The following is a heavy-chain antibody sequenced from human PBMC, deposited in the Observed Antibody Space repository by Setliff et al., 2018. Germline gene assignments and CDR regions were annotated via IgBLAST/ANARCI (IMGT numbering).Heavy chain of an antibody. Sequence: SVKVSCKASGYTFSSYAISWVRQAPGQGLEWMGRIIPIFGTANYAQKFQGRVTITADKSTSTAYMELSSLRSEDTAVYYCARDYPQLGYCSSTSCRLAGAFDIWGQGTMVTVSS. CDR3: ARDYPQLGYCSSTSCRLAGAFDI. V-gene: IGHV1-69*06. J-gene: IGHJ3*02. CDR2: IIPIFGTA. D-gene: IGHD2-2*01. CDR1: GYTFSSYA.